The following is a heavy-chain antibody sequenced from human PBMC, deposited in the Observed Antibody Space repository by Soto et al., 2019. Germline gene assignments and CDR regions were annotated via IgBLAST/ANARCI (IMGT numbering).Heavy chain of an antibody. D-gene: IGHD3-10*01. V-gene: IGHV3-23*01. CDR2: ISGSGSSR. CDR3: AKELLRLGESLERYFDY. J-gene: IGHJ4*02. Sequence: PGGSLRLSCAASGFTFSTYAMSWVRQAPGEGLEWVSAISGSGSSRYYADSAKGRFTISRDNSKNTLFLQLNSLTAEDTAVYYCAKELLRLGESLERYFDYWGQGTLVTVSS. CDR1: GFTFSTYA.